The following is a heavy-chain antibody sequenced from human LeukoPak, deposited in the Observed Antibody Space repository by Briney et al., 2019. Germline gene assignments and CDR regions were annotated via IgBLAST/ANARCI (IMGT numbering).Heavy chain of an antibody. J-gene: IGHJ5*02. CDR2: IYTSGST. V-gene: IGHV4-4*07. Sequence: PSETLSLTCTVSGGSISSYYWSWIRQPAGKGLEWIGRIYTSGSTNYNPSLKSRVTMSVDTSKNQFSLKLSSVTAADTAVYYCARDLEYCSSTSCLQPWGQGTLVTVSS. D-gene: IGHD2-2*01. CDR1: GGSISSYY. CDR3: ARDLEYCSSTSCLQP.